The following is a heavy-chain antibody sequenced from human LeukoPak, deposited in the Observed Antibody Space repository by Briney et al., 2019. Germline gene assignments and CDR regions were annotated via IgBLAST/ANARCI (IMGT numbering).Heavy chain of an antibody. CDR3: AREGSSSSGAFGY. J-gene: IGHJ4*02. V-gene: IGHV1-69*13. CDR1: GGTFSSYA. CDR2: IIPIFGTA. Sequence: SVKVSCRASGGTFSSYAISWVRQAPGQGLEWMGGIIPIFGTANYAQKFQGRVTITADESTSTAYMELSSLRSEDTAVYYCAREGSSSSGAFGYWGQGTLVTVSS. D-gene: IGHD6-6*01.